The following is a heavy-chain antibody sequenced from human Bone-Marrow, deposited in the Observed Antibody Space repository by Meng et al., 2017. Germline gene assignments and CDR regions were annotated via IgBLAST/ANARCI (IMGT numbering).Heavy chain of an antibody. D-gene: IGHD6-19*01. CDR3: ARDTLLAVAGSYYYYGMDV. Sequence: GESLKISCAASGFTFSSYGMHWVRQAPGKGLEWVANIKQDGSEKYYVDSVKGRFTISRDNAKNSLYLQMNSLRAEDTAVYYCARDTLLAVAGSYYYYGMDVWGQGTTVTVSS. J-gene: IGHJ6*02. CDR2: IKQDGSEK. V-gene: IGHV3-7*01. CDR1: GFTFSSYG.